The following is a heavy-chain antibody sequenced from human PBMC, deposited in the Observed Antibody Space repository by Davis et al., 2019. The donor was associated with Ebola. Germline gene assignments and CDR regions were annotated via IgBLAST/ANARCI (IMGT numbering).Heavy chain of an antibody. J-gene: IGHJ3*02. V-gene: IGHV3-23*01. CDR2: LGTSADT. CDR1: GFVFRYYV. D-gene: IGHD1-26*01. CDR3: AKDTSNIWFDI. Sequence: GESLKISCAASGFVFRYYVMSWLRQAPGKGLEWVSTLGTSADTYYADSVKGRFTISRDNSKNTLYLQMNGLRVEDTAIYYCAKDTSNIWFDIWGQGTNVTVSS.